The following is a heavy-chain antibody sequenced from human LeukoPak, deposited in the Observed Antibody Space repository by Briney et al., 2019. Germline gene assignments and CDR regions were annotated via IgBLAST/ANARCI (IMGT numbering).Heavy chain of an antibody. D-gene: IGHD6-19*01. J-gene: IGHJ4*02. CDR3: TRDTSNTSGWYIYFDY. V-gene: IGHV1-18*01. CDR1: GYTFKKYA. Sequence: ASVKVSCKNSGYTFKKYAISWVRQAPGQGLEWMGWISTYNGDTNYAQSFQGRVTMTTDTSTSPAYMELRSLRSDDTAVYYCTRDTSNTSGWYIYFDYWGQGTPVTVSP. CDR2: ISTYNGDT.